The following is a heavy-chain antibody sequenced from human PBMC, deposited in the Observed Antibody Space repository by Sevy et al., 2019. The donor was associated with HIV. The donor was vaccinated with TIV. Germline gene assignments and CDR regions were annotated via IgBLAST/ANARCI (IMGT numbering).Heavy chain of an antibody. D-gene: IGHD2-21*02. Sequence: ASMKVSCKASGGTLNNYGMNWVRQAPGQGLEWMGGIIPSGGIASYAQRIKGRAAITADTSTSTLYLEVGRLRSDDTAVYFCASVRPCGGDCYFFDTWGQGTLVTVSS. V-gene: IGHV1-69*10. CDR1: GGTLNNYG. CDR3: ASVRPCGGDCYFFDT. CDR2: IIPSGGIA. J-gene: IGHJ4*02.